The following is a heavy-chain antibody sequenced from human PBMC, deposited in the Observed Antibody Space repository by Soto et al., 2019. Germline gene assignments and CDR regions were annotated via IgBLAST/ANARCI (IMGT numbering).Heavy chain of an antibody. Sequence: PGGSLRLSCAASGFTFSSYSMTWVRQAPGKGLEWVSSISSSSSYIYYADSVKGRFTISRDNAKNSLYLQMNSLIAEDTAVYYCARDPGPNDYWGQGTLVTVSS. CDR3: ARDPGPNDY. CDR2: ISSSSSYI. V-gene: IGHV3-21*01. J-gene: IGHJ4*02. CDR1: GFTFSSYS.